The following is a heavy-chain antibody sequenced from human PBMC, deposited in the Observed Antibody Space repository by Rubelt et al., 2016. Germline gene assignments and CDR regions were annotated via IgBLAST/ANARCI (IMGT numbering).Heavy chain of an antibody. Sequence: QLQLQESGPGLVKPSETLSLTCTVSGGSISSSSYYWGWIRQPPGKGLEWIGSIYYSGSTYYNPSLNGGVTISVDTSKNQFSLKRSSVTAADTAVYYCARGKAAAGTRLRTRYFDYWGQGTLVTVSS. CDR1: GGSISSSSYY. CDR3: ARGKAAAGTRLRTRYFDY. D-gene: IGHD6-13*01. V-gene: IGHV4-39*01. CDR2: IYYSGST. J-gene: IGHJ4*02.